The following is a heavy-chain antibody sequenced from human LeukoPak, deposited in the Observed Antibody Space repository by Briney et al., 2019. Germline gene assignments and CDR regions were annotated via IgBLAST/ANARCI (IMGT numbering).Heavy chain of an antibody. CDR3: ASQEAAGYFDY. V-gene: IGHV4-39*01. D-gene: IGHD6-13*01. CDR1: NGSITSSTYY. CDR2: IYYSGST. J-gene: IGHJ4*02. Sequence: SETLSLTXTVSNGSITSSTYYWGWIRQPPGKGLEWIGSIYYSGSTYYNPSLKSRVTISVDTSKNQFSLKLSSVTAADTAMYYCASQEAAGYFDYWGQGTLVIVSS.